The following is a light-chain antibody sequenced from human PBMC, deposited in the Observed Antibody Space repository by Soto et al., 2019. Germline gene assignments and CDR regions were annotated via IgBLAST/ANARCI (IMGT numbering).Light chain of an antibody. CDR1: QSVSSCY. V-gene: IGKV3-20*01. Sequence: EIVLTQSPGTLSLSRGERATLSCRASQSVSSCYLAWYQQKPGQAPRLLIYGASSSATGIPDRFSGSGSGTDFTLTISRLEPEVFAVYYCQQYGSSPYTFGQGTKLEIK. CDR3: QQYGSSPYT. CDR2: GAS. J-gene: IGKJ2*01.